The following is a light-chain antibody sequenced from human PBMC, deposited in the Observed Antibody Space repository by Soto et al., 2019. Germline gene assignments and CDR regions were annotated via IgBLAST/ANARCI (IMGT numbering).Light chain of an antibody. CDR3: HQYGSSPQT. CDR2: DAS. Sequence: ILLTQSPGTLSLSPGERATLFCRASQSVGNNFLAWYQQKPGQAPTLLIYDASSRASGLPDRFSGSGSETDFTLTVSRLEPEDFAVYFCHQYGSSPQTFGQGTKVDIK. V-gene: IGKV3-20*01. J-gene: IGKJ1*01. CDR1: QSVGNNF.